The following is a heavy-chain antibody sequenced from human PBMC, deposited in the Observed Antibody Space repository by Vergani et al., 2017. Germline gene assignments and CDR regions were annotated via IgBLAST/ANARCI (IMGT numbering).Heavy chain of an antibody. Sequence: QVRLQEPGPGLVKPSETLSLTCSVPGGSMSGYYWSWIRQPPGKELEWIGYMYPSGSTNYNPSLYTRVTISGDTSKNQFSLKLNSVTAADTAVYYCGRVADFYVLGSRLLDLWGQGILVTVSS. CDR2: MYPSGST. CDR3: GRVADFYVLGSRLLDL. CDR1: GGSMSGYY. V-gene: IGHV4-59*01. D-gene: IGHD3-10*01. J-gene: IGHJ5*02.